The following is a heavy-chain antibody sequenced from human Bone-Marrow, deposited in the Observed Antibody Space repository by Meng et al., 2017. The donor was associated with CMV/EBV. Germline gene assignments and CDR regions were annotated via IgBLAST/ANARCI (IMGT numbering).Heavy chain of an antibody. V-gene: IGHV1-69*02. Sequence: SVKVSCKASGGTFSSYTISWVRQAPGQGLEWMGRIIPILGIANYAQKFQGRVTITADKSTSTAYMELSSLRSEDTAVYYCARWDYNYYYGMDVWGQGTTGTVS. D-gene: IGHD1-26*01. CDR2: IIPILGIA. CDR3: ARWDYNYYYGMDV. J-gene: IGHJ6*02. CDR1: GGTFSSYT.